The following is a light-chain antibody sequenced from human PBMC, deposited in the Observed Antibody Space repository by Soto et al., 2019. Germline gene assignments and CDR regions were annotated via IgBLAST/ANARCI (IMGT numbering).Light chain of an antibody. Sequence: VLTQPASVSGAPGQRVTISCTGSSSNIGAHYDVHWYQQLPGTAPKLLIYGNSNRPSGVPDRFSGSKSGTSASLAITGLQAEDEADYYCQSYDNSLSVYVFGTGIKVTVL. J-gene: IGLJ1*01. CDR2: GNS. CDR3: QSYDNSLSVYV. CDR1: SSNIGAHYD. V-gene: IGLV1-40*01.